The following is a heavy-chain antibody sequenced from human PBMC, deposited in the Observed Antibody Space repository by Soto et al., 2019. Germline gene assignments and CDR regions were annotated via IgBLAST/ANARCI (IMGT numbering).Heavy chain of an antibody. CDR3: ARDHVLGDYAIDY. CDR2: FDPEDGET. D-gene: IGHD4-17*01. Sequence: ASVKVSCKVSGYTLTELSMHWVRQAPGKGLEWMRGFDPEDGETIYAQKFQGRVTMTWDTSTCTVFMELSSLRSEVTAVYYCARDHVLGDYAIDYWGQGTLVTVSS. CDR1: GYTLTELS. J-gene: IGHJ4*02. V-gene: IGHV1-24*01.